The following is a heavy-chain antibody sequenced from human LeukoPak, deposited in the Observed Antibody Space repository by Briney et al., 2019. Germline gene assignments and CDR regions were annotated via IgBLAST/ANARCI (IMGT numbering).Heavy chain of an antibody. Sequence: GASVKVSCKASGYTFTMYYIHWVRQAPGQGLEWMGMINPSDGATTYAQRFQGRVTMTRDMSTTTVYMDLRSLRSEDTAVYFCARDQRGSPRGDLEGLFASYYTYYYMEVWGRGTTVTVSS. V-gene: IGHV1-46*01. J-gene: IGHJ6*03. CDR3: ARDQRGSPRGDLEGLFASYYTYYYMEV. D-gene: IGHD3-3*01. CDR1: GYTFTMYY. CDR2: INPSDGAT.